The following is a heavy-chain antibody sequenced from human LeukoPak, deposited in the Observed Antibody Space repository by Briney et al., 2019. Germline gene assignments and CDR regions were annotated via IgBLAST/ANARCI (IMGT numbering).Heavy chain of an antibody. CDR2: IIPILGIA. V-gene: IGHV1-69*04. D-gene: IGHD2-2*01. CDR1: GGTFSSYA. CDR3: ARVVPAAMDAAGLDY. Sequence: GASVKVSCKASGGTFSSYAISWVRQAPGQGLEWMGRIIPILGIANYAQKFQGRVTITADKSTSTAYMELSSLRSEDTAVYYCARVVPAAMDAAGLDYWGQGTLVTVSS. J-gene: IGHJ4*02.